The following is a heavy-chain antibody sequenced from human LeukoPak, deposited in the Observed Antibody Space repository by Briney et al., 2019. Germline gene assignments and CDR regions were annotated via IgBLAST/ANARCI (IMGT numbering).Heavy chain of an antibody. D-gene: IGHD4-17*01. CDR2: IFYSGST. CDR1: GGSVSSSSYY. V-gene: IGHV4-39*01. Sequence: SSESLSLTCTVSGGSVSSSSYYWGWLRQPPGKGLEWIGSIFYSGSTDYDPRLLSRVAISVETSKNQFSLKLSCMAAADTAVYYCARSTVTTWVGDFDYWGQGTLVTVSS. CDR3: ARSTVTTWVGDFDY. J-gene: IGHJ4*02.